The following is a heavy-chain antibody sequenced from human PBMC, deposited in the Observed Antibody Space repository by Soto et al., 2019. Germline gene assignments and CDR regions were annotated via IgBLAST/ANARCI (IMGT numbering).Heavy chain of an antibody. CDR1: GYTFTGYY. D-gene: IGHD6-13*01. CDR2: INPNSGGT. V-gene: IGHV1-2*04. Sequence: ASVKVSCKASGYTFTGYYMHWVRQAPGQGLEWMGWINPNSGGTNYAQKFQGWVTMTRDTSISTAYMELSRLRSDDTAVYYCARDIAAPAWTNHPSFLLGTGGFDYWGQGTLVTVSS. CDR3: ARDIAAPAWTNHPSFLLGTGGFDY. J-gene: IGHJ4*02.